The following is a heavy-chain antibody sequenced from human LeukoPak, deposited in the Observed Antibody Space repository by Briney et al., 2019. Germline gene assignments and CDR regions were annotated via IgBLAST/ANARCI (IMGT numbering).Heavy chain of an antibody. CDR3: ARGEGVLLWFGESPDAFDI. CDR1: GGSISSYY. D-gene: IGHD3-10*01. J-gene: IGHJ3*02. CDR2: IYYSGST. V-gene: IGHV4-59*12. Sequence: PSETLSLTCTVSGGSISSYYWSWIRQPPGKGLEWIGYIYYSGSTNYNPSLKSRVTISVDTSKNQFSLKLSSVTAADTAVYYCARGEGVLLWFGESPDAFDIWGQGTMVTVSS.